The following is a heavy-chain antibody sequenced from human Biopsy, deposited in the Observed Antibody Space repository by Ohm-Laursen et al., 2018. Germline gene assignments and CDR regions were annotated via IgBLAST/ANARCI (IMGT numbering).Heavy chain of an antibody. D-gene: IGHD6-13*01. CDR2: IYYSGTT. Sequence: TLSLTCRVSGFPLSSGAFYWSWIRQRPGKGLEWIGYIYYSGTTSFNPSLKSRVTMSVDTSANHFSLKLNSVTAADTAPYYCARSPASTWTGYFESWGQGSLVTVSS. CDR1: GFPLSSGAFY. J-gene: IGHJ4*02. V-gene: IGHV4-31*03. CDR3: ARSPASTWTGYFES.